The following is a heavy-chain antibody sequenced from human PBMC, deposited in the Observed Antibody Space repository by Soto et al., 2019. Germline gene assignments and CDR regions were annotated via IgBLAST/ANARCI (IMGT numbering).Heavy chain of an antibody. J-gene: IGHJ4*02. CDR2: IDPSDSYT. CDR3: ASKGTYYYDSSGYSPLDY. CDR1: GYSFTSYW. V-gene: IGHV5-10-1*01. Sequence: PGESLKISCKGSGYSFTSYWISWVRQMPGKGLEWMGRIDPSDSYTNYSPSFQGHVTISADKSISTAYLQWSSLKASDTAMYYCASKGTYYYDSSGYSPLDYWGQGTLVTVSS. D-gene: IGHD3-22*01.